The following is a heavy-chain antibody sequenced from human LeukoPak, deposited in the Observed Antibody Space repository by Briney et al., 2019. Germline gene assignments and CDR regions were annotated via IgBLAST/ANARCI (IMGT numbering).Heavy chain of an antibody. CDR3: AKGGAAAGNYYMDV. CDR2: ISWDGGST. D-gene: IGHD6-13*01. V-gene: IGHV3-43D*03. Sequence: GGSLRLSCAASGFTFDDYAMHWVRQAPGKGLEGVSLISWDGGSTYYADSVKGGFTISRDNSKNSLYLQMNSLRAEDTALYYCAKGGAAAGNYYMDVWGKGTTVTVSS. J-gene: IGHJ6*03. CDR1: GFTFDDYA.